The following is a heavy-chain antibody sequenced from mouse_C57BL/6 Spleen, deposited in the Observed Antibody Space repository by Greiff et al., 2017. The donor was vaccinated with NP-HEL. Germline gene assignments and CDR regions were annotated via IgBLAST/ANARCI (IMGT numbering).Heavy chain of an antibody. CDR1: GYTFTSYW. CDR3: ARGRYGDGSVGDY. CDR2: IDPSDSYT. V-gene: IGHV1-69*01. J-gene: IGHJ4*01. D-gene: IGHD2-13*01. Sequence: VQLQQPGAELVMPGASVKLSCKASGYTFTSYWMHWVKQRPGQGLEWIGEIDPSDSYTNYNQKFKGKSTLTVDKSSSTAYMQLSSLTSEDSAVYYCARGRYGDGSVGDYWGQGTSVTVSS.